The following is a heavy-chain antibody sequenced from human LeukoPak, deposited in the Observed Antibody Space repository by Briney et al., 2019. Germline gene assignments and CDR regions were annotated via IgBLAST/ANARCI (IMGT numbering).Heavy chain of an antibody. CDR1: GRSFSGYY. J-gene: IGHJ3*02. D-gene: IGHD3-22*01. CDR2: INHSGST. Sequence: SETLSLTCAVYGRSFSGYYWSWIRQPPGKGLEWIGEINHSGSTNYNPSLKSRVTISVDTSKNQFSLKLSSVTAADTAVYYCARGLRITMIVVVITTFAFDIWGQGTMVTVSS. CDR3: ARGLRITMIVVVITTFAFDI. V-gene: IGHV4-34*01.